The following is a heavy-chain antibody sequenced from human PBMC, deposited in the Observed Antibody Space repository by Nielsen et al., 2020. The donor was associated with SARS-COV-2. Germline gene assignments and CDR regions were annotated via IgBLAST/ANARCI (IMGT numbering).Heavy chain of an antibody. CDR1: GGSISSYY. J-gene: IGHJ4*02. D-gene: IGHD1-26*01. Sequence: AGTLTLTCTVSGGSISSYYWSWIRQPPGKGLEWIGYIYYIGSTNYNPSLKSRVNISVDTYKNQFSLKLSSVTAADTAVYYCARGASGIYYPYYFDYWGQGTLVTVSS. V-gene: IGHV4-59*01. CDR3: ARGASGIYYPYYFDY. CDR2: IYYIGST.